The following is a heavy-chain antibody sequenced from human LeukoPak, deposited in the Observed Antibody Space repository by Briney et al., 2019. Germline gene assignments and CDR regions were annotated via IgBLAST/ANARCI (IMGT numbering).Heavy chain of an antibody. CDR1: GFTFSSYA. CDR3: ARDPYDSSGYPMAY. V-gene: IGHV3-30-3*01. Sequence: PGGSLRLSCAASGFTFSSYAMSWVRQAPGKGVEWVAGISYDGSNKYYADSVKGRFTISRDNSKSTLYLQMNSLRAEDTAVFYCARDPYDSSGYPMAYWGQGTLVTVSS. CDR2: ISYDGSNK. J-gene: IGHJ4*02. D-gene: IGHD3-22*01.